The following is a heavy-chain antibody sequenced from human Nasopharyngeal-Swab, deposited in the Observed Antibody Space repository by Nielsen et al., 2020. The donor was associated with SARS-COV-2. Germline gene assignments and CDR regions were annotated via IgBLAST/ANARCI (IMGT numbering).Heavy chain of an antibody. CDR3: ARRRVDYGGNSFPDY. CDR1: GFTFSSYA. Sequence: GGSLRLSCAASGFTFSSYAMSWVRQAPGKGLEWVSAISGSGGSTYYADSVKGRFTISRDNSKNTLYLQMNSLRGEDTAVYYCARRRVDYGGNSFPDYWGQGTLVTVSS. D-gene: IGHD4-23*01. V-gene: IGHV3-23*01. CDR2: ISGSGGST. J-gene: IGHJ4*02.